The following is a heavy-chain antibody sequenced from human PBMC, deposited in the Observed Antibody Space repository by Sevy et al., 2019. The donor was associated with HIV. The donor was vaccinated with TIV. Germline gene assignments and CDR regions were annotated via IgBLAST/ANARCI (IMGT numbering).Heavy chain of an antibody. CDR2: IYYTGPT. Sequence: SESLSLTCSVSGGSISSGGYYCSWIRQHPGKGLEWLGDIYYTGPTYYNPSLKSRVTISIDTSKNQFSLKLSSVTAADTADYYCARKLGGYSFSRDTEGSFDYWGQGTAVTVSS. V-gene: IGHV4-31*03. J-gene: IGHJ4*02. CDR1: GGSISSGGYY. D-gene: IGHD5-18*01. CDR3: ARKLGGYSFSRDTEGSFDY.